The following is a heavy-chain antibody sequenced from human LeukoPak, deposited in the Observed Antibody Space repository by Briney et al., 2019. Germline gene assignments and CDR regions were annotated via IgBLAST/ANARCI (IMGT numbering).Heavy chain of an antibody. V-gene: IGHV3-7*01. CDR1: GFTFSDYY. Sequence: SGGSLRLSCAASGFTFSDYYMSWIRQAPGKGLEWVANIKQDGSEKYYVDSVKGRFTISRDNAKNSLYLQMNSLRAEDTAVYYCARVRSWEDYWGQGTLVTVSS. CDR2: IKQDGSEK. D-gene: IGHD1-26*01. J-gene: IGHJ4*02. CDR3: ARVRSWEDY.